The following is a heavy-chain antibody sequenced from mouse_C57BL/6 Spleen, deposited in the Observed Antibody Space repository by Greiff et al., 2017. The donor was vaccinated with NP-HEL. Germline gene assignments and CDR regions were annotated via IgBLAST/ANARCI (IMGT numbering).Heavy chain of an antibody. Sequence: QVHVKQSGAELVRPGASVKLSCKASGYTFTDYYINWVKQRPGQGLEWIARIYPGSGNTYYNEKFKGKATLTAEKSSTTAYMQLSSLTSEDSAVYFCAREYYGSSFDYWGQGTTLTVSS. D-gene: IGHD1-1*01. V-gene: IGHV1-76*01. CDR3: AREYYGSSFDY. CDR1: GYTFTDYY. CDR2: IYPGSGNT. J-gene: IGHJ2*01.